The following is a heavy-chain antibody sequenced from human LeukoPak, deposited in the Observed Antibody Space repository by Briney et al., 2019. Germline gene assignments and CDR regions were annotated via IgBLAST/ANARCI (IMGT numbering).Heavy chain of an antibody. J-gene: IGHJ1*01. D-gene: IGHD6-13*01. CDR2: IYPGDSDT. CDR1: GYSFTSYW. CDR3: ARTSSSWRAEYFQH. Sequence: GESLKISCKGSGYSFTSYWIGWVRQMPGKGLERMRIIYPGDSDTRYSPSFQGQVTISADKSISTVYLQWSSLKASDTAMYYCARTSSSWRAEYFQHWGQGTLVTVSS. V-gene: IGHV5-51*01.